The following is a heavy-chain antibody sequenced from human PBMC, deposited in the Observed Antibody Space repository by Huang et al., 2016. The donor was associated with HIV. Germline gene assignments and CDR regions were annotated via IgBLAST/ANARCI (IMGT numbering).Heavy chain of an antibody. CDR3: ARDRGQQLSPFDS. D-gene: IGHD6-13*01. CDR2: ISPSSSFI. CDR1: GFSLDRYN. V-gene: IGHV3-21*01. Sequence: EVQLVESGGGLVKPGGSLRLSCAASGFSLDRYNMYWVRQTQGKGLQWVSSISPSSSFIDYADSVKGRFSISRDNAKNSLYLQMNNLGGEDTAVYYCARDRGQQLSPFDSWGQGTLVTVSS. J-gene: IGHJ4*02.